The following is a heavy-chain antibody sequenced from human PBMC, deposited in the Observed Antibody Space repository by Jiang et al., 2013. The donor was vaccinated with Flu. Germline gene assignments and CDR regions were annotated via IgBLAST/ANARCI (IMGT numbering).Heavy chain of an antibody. CDR2: INHSGST. J-gene: IGHJ4*02. V-gene: IGHV4-34*01. CDR1: GGSFSGYY. Sequence: LLKPSETLSLTCAVYGGSFSGYYWSWIRQPPGKGLEWIGEINHSGSTNYNPSLKSRVTISVDTSKNQFSLKLSSVTAADTAVYYCARYHCSGGSCRLDYWGQGTLVTVSS. D-gene: IGHD2-15*01. CDR3: ARYHCSGGSCRLDY.